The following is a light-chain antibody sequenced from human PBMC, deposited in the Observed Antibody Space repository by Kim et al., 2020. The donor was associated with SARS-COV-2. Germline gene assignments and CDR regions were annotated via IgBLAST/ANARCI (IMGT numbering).Light chain of an antibody. CDR1: RTVSRNH. CDR3: LQYGNSRT. V-gene: IGKV3-20*01. Sequence: SFPGGKAPLSRRARRTVSRNHLAWYQQKPGQAPGLLITVASTRATGTPDSFSGSGSGTDFTLTITRLEPEDFAVYYGLQYGNSRTFGQGTKVEIK. J-gene: IGKJ1*01. CDR2: VAS.